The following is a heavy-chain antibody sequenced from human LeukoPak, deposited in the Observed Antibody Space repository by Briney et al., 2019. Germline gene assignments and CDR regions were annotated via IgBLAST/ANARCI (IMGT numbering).Heavy chain of an antibody. Sequence: ASVKVSCKASGYTFTGYYMHWVRQAPGQGLEWMGRINPNSGSTNYAQKFQGRATMTRDTSISTAYMELSRLRSDDTAVYYCASLGYSSGYSVDYWGQGTLVTVSS. CDR1: GYTFTGYY. CDR3: ASLGYSSGYSVDY. CDR2: INPNSGST. V-gene: IGHV1-2*06. J-gene: IGHJ4*02. D-gene: IGHD3-22*01.